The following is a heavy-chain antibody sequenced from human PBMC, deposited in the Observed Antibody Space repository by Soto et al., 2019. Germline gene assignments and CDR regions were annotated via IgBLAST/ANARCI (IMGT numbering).Heavy chain of an antibody. D-gene: IGHD3-9*01. Sequence: QVQLVQSGAEVKKPGSSVKVSCKASGGTFSGYTISWVRQAPGQGLEWMGRIIPILGIADYAKKCQGRVTITADKSTGTAYMELSSLRSEDTAVYDCARGGYYDILTGHYYYYMDVWGKGTTVTVSS. CDR1: GGTFSGYT. CDR3: ARGGYYDILTGHYYYYMDV. CDR2: IIPILGIA. V-gene: IGHV1-69*02. J-gene: IGHJ6*03.